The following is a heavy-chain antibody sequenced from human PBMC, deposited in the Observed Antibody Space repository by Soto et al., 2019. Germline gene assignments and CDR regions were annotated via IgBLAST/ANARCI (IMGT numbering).Heavy chain of an antibody. CDR2: IYYSGST. V-gene: IGHV4-61*08. CDR3: ARHNRRDGPPIDY. Sequence: SETLSLTCTVSGGSISSGGYYWSWIRQHPGKGLEWIGYIYYSGSTNYNPSLKSRVTISVDTSKNQFSLKLSSVTAADTAVYYCARHNRRDGPPIDYWGQGTLVTVSS. D-gene: IGHD1-20*01. CDR1: GGSISSGGYY. J-gene: IGHJ4*02.